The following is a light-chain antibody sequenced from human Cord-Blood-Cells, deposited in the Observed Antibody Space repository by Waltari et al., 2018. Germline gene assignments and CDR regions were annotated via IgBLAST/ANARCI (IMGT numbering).Light chain of an antibody. J-gene: IGLJ2*01. CDR1: SSNIGAGYD. V-gene: IGLV1-40*01. Sequence: QSVLTQPPSVSGAPGPRVTISCTGSSSNIGAGYDVHWYQQLPGTAPKPLIYGNSNRPSGVPDRFSGSKSGTSASLAITGLQAEDEADYYCQSYDSSLSGVVFGGGTKLTVL. CDR2: GNS. CDR3: QSYDSSLSGVV.